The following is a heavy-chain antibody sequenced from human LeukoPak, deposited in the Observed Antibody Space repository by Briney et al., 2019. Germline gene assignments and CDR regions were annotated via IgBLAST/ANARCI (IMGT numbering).Heavy chain of an antibody. V-gene: IGHV4-59*08. J-gene: IGHJ6*02. CDR1: GGSITNYY. CDR3: ARQSIAAAGYYYGMDV. D-gene: IGHD6-13*01. CDR2: IYYSGST. Sequence: PSETLSLTCTVSGGSITNYYWSWIRQPPGKGLEWIGYIYYSGSTNYNPSLKSRVTISVDTSKNQFSLKLSSVTAADTAVYYCARQSIAAAGYYYGMDVWGQGTTVTVSS.